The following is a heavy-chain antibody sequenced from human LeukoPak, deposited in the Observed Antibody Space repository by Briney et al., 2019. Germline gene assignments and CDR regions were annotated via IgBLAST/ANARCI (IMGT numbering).Heavy chain of an antibody. J-gene: IGHJ4*02. V-gene: IGHV3-21*01. CDR1: GFTFSSYS. Sequence: GGSLRLSCAASGFTFSSYSMNWVRQAPGKGLEWVSSISSSSSYIYYAGSVKGRFTISRDNAKKSLYLQMNSLRAEDTAVYYCARAHILTGYPNYFDYWGRGTLVTVSS. D-gene: IGHD3-9*01. CDR3: ARAHILTGYPNYFDY. CDR2: ISSSSSYI.